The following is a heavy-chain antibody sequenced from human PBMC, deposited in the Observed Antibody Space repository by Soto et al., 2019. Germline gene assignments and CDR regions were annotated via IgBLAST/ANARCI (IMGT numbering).Heavy chain of an antibody. J-gene: IGHJ4*02. CDR3: ARHNYGSGSTYFDY. CDR2: IYYSGST. V-gene: IGHV4-59*08. D-gene: IGHD3-10*01. Sequence: SETLSLTCTVSGDSISSYYWSWIRQPPGKGLEWIGYIYYSGSTNYNPSLKSRVTISVDTSKNQFSLKLSSVTAADTAVYCCARHNYGSGSTYFDYWGQGTLVTVSS. CDR1: GDSISSYY.